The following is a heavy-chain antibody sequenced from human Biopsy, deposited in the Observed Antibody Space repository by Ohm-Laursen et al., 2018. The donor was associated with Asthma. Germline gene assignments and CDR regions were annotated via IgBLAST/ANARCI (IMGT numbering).Heavy chain of an antibody. CDR2: IAWDGINS. Sequence: SLRLSCAASGFTFSTYGMHWVRQAPGKGLEWVAFIAWDGINSYYADSVKGRFTISRDNSRNTLYLQKNSLRADDTAVYYCARAGESDLVGGLDVWGQGTTVIVSS. CDR3: ARAGESDLVGGLDV. V-gene: IGHV3-30*03. J-gene: IGHJ6*02. CDR1: GFTFSTYG. D-gene: IGHD2-21*01.